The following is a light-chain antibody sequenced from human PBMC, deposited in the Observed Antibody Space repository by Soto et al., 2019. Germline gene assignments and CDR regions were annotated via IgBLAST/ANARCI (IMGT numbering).Light chain of an antibody. Sequence: EIVMTQSPATLSVSPGERATLSCRASQSISSNLAWYQQKPGQAPRLLIYGASTRATGIPARFSGSESATEFTLTISSLQPEDFAVYYCKQYNNWPPWTFGQGTKVEIK. V-gene: IGKV3-15*01. CDR3: KQYNNWPPWT. CDR1: QSISSN. CDR2: GAS. J-gene: IGKJ1*01.